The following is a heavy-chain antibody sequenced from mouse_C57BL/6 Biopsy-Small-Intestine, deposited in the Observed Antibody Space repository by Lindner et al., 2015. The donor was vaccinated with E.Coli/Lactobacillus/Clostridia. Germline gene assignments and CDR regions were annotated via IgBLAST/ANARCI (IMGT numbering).Heavy chain of an antibody. CDR1: GFNIKDYY. V-gene: IGHV14-1*01. D-gene: IGHD1-1*01. J-gene: IGHJ3*01. Sequence: VQLQESGAELVRPGASVKLSCTASGFNIKDYYMHWVKQRPEQGLEWIGRIDPEDGDTEYAPKFQGKATMTADTSSNTAYLQLSGLTSEDTAVYYCYLYYGSSYEAWFAYWGQGTLVTVSA. CDR3: YLYYGSSYEAWFAY. CDR2: IDPEDGDT.